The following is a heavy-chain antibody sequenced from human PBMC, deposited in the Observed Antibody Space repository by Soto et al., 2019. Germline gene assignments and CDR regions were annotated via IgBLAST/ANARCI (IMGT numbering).Heavy chain of an antibody. J-gene: IGHJ4*02. CDR3: ARRWGEGRVDY. CDR1: GGSISSSNW. Sequence: SETLSLTCAVSGGSISSSNWWSWVRQPPGKGLEWIGEIYHSGNTNYNPSLKSRVTMAVDKSRNQFSLKLSSVTAADTAVYYCARRWGEGRVDYWGQGTLVTVSA. V-gene: IGHV4-4*02. CDR2: IYHSGNT. D-gene: IGHD3-10*01.